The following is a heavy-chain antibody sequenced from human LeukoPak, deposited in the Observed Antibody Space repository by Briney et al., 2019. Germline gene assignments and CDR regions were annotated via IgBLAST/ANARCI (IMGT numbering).Heavy chain of an antibody. CDR3: ARDFLRSSGYY. CDR2: IYSGGSI. Sequence: GGSLRLSCAASGFTISNNYMCWVRQAPGKGLEWVSVIYSGGSIYYADSVKGRFTISRDNSKNTLYLQMNSLRAEDTAVYYCARDFLRSSGYYWGQGTLVTVSS. V-gene: IGHV3-53*01. D-gene: IGHD3-22*01. J-gene: IGHJ4*02. CDR1: GFTISNNY.